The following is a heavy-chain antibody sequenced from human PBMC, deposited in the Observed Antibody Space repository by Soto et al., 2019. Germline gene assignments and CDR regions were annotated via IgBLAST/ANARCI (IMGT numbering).Heavy chain of an antibody. Sequence: QVQLVESGGGVVQPGRSLRLSCAASGFTFSSYAMHWVRQAPGKGLEWVAVISYDGSNKYYADSVKGRFTISRDNSKNTLYLQMTSLRAEDTAVYYCASPVVVVVWGQGTLVTVSS. D-gene: IGHD2-15*01. J-gene: IGHJ4*02. CDR2: ISYDGSNK. V-gene: IGHV3-30-3*01. CDR1: GFTFSSYA. CDR3: ASPVVVVV.